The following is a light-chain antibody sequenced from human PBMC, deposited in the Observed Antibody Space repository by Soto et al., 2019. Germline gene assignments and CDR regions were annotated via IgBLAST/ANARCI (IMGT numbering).Light chain of an antibody. Sequence: QSALTQPASVSGSPGQSITISCTGTSSDVGGYNYVSWYQQHPGKAPKLMIYDVSNRPSGVSNRFSGSKSGNTASLTISGLQAEHEADYYCSSYTTSSTFVFGTATKLTVL. CDR1: SSDVGGYNY. V-gene: IGLV2-14*01. CDR2: DVS. J-gene: IGLJ1*01. CDR3: SSYTTSSTFV.